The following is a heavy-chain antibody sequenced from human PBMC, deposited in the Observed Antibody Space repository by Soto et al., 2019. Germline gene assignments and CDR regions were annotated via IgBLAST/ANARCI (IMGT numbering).Heavy chain of an antibody. J-gene: IGHJ4*02. CDR2: INHSGST. V-gene: IGHV4-34*01. D-gene: IGHD4-17*01. CDR1: GGSFSGYY. CDR3: ATMGTPVTGLYYFDH. Sequence: SETLSLTCAVYGGSFSGYYWSWIRQPPGKGLEWIGEINHSGSTNYNPSLKSRVTISVDTSKNQFSLKLSSVTAADTAVYYCATMGTPVTGLYYFDHWGQGTLVTVS.